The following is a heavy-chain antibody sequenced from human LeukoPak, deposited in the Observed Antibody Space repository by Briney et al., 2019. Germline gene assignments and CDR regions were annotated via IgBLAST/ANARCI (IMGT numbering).Heavy chain of an antibody. V-gene: IGHV2-5*02. D-gene: IGHD3-9*01. CDR2: IYWDDDK. J-gene: IGHJ5*02. Sequence: SGPTLVKPTQTLTLTCTFSGFSLSTSGVGVGWIRQPPGKALEWFALIYWDDDKRYSPSLKSRLTITKDTSKNQVVLTMTNMDPVDTATYYCAHRNILTGWNWFDPWGQGTLVTVPS. CDR1: GFSLSTSGVG. CDR3: AHRNILTGWNWFDP.